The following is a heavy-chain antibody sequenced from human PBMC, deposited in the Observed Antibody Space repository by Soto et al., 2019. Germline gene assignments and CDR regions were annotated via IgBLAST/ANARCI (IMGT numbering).Heavy chain of an antibody. CDR2: IYHSGST. CDR1: GYSISSGYY. Sequence: SETLSLTCAVSGYSISSGYYWGWIRQPPGKGLEWIGSIYHSGSTYYNPSLKSRVTISVDTSKNQFSLKLSSVTAADTAVYYCARSGYCSSTSCYWNNWFDPWGQGTLVTVSS. CDR3: ARSGYCSSTSCYWNNWFDP. J-gene: IGHJ5*02. V-gene: IGHV4-38-2*01. D-gene: IGHD2-2*03.